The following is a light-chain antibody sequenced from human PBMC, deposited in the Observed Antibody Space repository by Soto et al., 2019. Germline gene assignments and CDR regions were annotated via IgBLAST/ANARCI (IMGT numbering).Light chain of an antibody. V-gene: IGLV1-44*01. J-gene: IGLJ3*02. CDR1: SSNIGSNT. Sequence: QAVLTQPPSAPGTPGRRVSISCSGSSSNIGSNTVNWYQQLPGTAPKLLIYGNNQRPSGVPDRFSGSKSGTSASLTINGLQSGDEADYYCAAWDDSLNGRLFGGGTQLTVL. CDR3: AAWDDSLNGRL. CDR2: GNN.